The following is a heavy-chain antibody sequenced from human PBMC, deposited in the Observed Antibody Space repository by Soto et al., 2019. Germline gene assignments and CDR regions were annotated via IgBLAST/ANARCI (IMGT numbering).Heavy chain of an antibody. CDR3: AKKSDYDFWSFNWFDP. J-gene: IGHJ5*02. Sequence: GGSLRLSCAVSGFTFSSYAMSWVRQAPGKGLEWVSAISGSGGSTYYADSVKGRFTISRDNSKNTLYLQMNSLRAEDTAVYYCAKKSDYDFWSFNWFDPWGQGTLVPVSS. V-gene: IGHV3-23*01. CDR2: ISGSGGST. D-gene: IGHD3-3*01. CDR1: GFTFSSYA.